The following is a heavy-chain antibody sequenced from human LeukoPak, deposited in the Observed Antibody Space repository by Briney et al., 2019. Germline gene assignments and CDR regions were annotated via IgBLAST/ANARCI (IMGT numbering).Heavy chain of an antibody. CDR3: ARDRGVRGEMDF. Sequence: SETLSLTRAVSGYSISSAYYWGWIRQPPGKGLEWIGSILHSGSTYYNPSLKSRVTISVDTSKNHFSLKLTSVTAADTAVYYRARDRGVRGEMDFWGQGTLVTVSS. J-gene: IGHJ4*02. D-gene: IGHD3-10*01. V-gene: IGHV4-38-2*02. CDR1: GYSISSAYY. CDR2: ILHSGST.